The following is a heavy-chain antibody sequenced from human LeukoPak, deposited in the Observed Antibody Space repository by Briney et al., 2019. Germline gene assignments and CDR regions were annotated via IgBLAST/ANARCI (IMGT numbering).Heavy chain of an antibody. CDR1: GGTFSSYA. D-gene: IGHD2-15*01. CDR2: IIPIFGTA. Sequence: GASVKVSCKASGGTFSSYAISWVRQAPGQGLEWMGGIIPIFGTANYAQKFQGRVTITADESTSTAYMELSSLRSEDTAVYYCAREHCSGGSCYFESDYYYGMDVWGQGTTVTVSS. J-gene: IGHJ6*02. V-gene: IGHV1-69*13. CDR3: AREHCSGGSCYFESDYYYGMDV.